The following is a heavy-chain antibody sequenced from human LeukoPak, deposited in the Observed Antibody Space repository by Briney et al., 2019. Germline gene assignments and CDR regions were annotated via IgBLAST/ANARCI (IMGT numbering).Heavy chain of an antibody. CDR2: ISYDGSNK. V-gene: IGHV3-30*18. Sequence: PGGSLRLSCAASGFTFSSYGIHWVRQAPGKGLEWVAVISYDGSNKYYADSVKGRFTISRDNSKNTLYLQMNSLRAEDTAVYYCAKGDYYYYYGMDVWGQGTTVTVSS. J-gene: IGHJ6*02. CDR3: AKGDYYYYYGMDV. CDR1: GFTFSSYG.